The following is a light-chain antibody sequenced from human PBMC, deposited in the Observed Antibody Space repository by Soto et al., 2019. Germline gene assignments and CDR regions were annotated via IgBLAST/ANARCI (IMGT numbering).Light chain of an antibody. CDR3: QQYNSYPLT. V-gene: IGKV1-5*03. J-gene: IGKJ4*01. CDR2: KAS. Sequence: DIQMTQSPSTLSASVGDRVTITCRASQSISSWLAWYQQKPGKAPNLLIYKASSLESGVPSRFRGSGSGTEFTLTISSLQPDDFATYYCQQYNSYPLTFGGETKV. CDR1: QSISSW.